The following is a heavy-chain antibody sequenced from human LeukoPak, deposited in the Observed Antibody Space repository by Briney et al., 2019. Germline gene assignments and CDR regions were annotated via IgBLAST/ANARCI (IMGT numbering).Heavy chain of an antibody. CDR2: INHSGST. J-gene: IGHJ4*02. V-gene: IGHV4-34*01. Sequence: SETLSLTCAVYGGSFSGYYWSWIRQPPGKGLEWIGEINHSGSTNYNPSLKSRVTISVDTSKNQFSLKLSSVTAADTAVYSCGKREYYGYGWGNYRNPPLGLWGQGTLVT. CDR3: GKREYYGYGWGNYRNPPLGL. CDR1: GGSFSGYY. D-gene: IGHD3-16*02.